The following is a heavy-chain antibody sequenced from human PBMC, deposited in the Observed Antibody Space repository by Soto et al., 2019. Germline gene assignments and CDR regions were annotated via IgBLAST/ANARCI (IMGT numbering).Heavy chain of an antibody. Sequence: GESLKISCAASGFTFSSYWMHWVRQAPGKGLVWVSRINSDGSSTSYADSVKGRFTISRDNAKNTLYLQMNSLRAEDTAVYYCAREPAQIAVGDYGMDVWGQGTTVTVSS. CDR2: INSDGSST. V-gene: IGHV3-74*01. J-gene: IGHJ6*02. CDR1: GFTFSSYW. D-gene: IGHD6-19*01. CDR3: AREPAQIAVGDYGMDV.